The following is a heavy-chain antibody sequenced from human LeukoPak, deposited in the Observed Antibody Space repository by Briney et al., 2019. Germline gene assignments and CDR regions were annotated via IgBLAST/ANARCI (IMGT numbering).Heavy chain of an antibody. Sequence: HPGGSLRLSCAASGFTFSSCAMSWVRQAPGKGLEWVSAISGSGTSTSYADSVKGRFTISRDNSKNTLYLQMSSLRAEDTAVYYCAKVDGSKALHYWGQGTLVTVSS. D-gene: IGHD5-24*01. J-gene: IGHJ4*02. V-gene: IGHV3-23*01. CDR3: AKVDGSKALHY. CDR2: ISGSGTST. CDR1: GFTFSSCA.